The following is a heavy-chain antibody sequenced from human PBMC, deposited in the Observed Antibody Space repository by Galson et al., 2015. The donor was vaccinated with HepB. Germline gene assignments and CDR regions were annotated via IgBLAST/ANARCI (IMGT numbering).Heavy chain of an antibody. V-gene: IGHV1-69*13. D-gene: IGHD1-26*01. Sequence: SVKVSCKASGGTFSSYAISWVRQAPGQGLEWMGGIIPIFGTANYAQKFQGRVTITADESTSTAYMELGSLRSEDTAVYYCARASIVGAFYYYYYMDVWGKGTTVTVSS. J-gene: IGHJ6*03. CDR3: ARASIVGAFYYYYYMDV. CDR2: IIPIFGTA. CDR1: GGTFSSYA.